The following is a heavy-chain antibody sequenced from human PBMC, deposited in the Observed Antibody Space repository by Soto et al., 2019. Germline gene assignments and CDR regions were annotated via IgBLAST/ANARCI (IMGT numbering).Heavy chain of an antibody. CDR2: INYSGTN. V-gene: IGHV4-39*01. CDR1: GVSITSSDFY. CDR3: ARHDGNIATAD. J-gene: IGHJ1*01. Sequence: SETLSLTCTVSGVSITSSDFYWAWIRQPPGKGLEWIATINYSGTNYYNQTLKKRITKSEETSNNKFTLKINTETAADTALYYCARHDGNIATADWGQG. D-gene: IGHD6-25*01.